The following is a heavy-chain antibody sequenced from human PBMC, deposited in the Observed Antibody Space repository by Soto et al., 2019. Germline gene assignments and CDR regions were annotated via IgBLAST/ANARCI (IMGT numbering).Heavy chain of an antibody. D-gene: IGHD4-17*01. Sequence: SETPSVTCTVAGGSLAGGDDYWSWINQPPGKGLEWVGYIYYGGSTYYNPSLKSRITISLDTPKNQFSLDLTSVTAADTAVYYCARGSTVINTLDFWGQGTLVTVSS. J-gene: IGHJ4*02. CDR3: ARGSTVINTLDF. V-gene: IGHV4-30-4*01. CDR1: GGSLAGGDDY. CDR2: IYYGGST.